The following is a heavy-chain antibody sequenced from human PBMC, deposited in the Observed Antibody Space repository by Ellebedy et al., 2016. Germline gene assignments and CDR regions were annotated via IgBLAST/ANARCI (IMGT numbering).Heavy chain of an antibody. CDR2: IYYSGST. J-gene: IGHJ4*02. V-gene: IGHV4-59*12. CDR1: GGSISSYY. D-gene: IGHD6-19*01. Sequence: SETLSLXCTVSGGSISSYYWSWIRQPPGKGLEWIGYIYYSGSTNYNPSLKSRVTISVDTSKNQFSLKLSSVTAADTAVYYCAKGSSGWSYRVRVWGYWGQGTLVTVSS. CDR3: AKGSSGWSYRVRVWGY.